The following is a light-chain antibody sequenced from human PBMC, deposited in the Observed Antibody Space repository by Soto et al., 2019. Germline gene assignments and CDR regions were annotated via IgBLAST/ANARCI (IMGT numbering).Light chain of an antibody. Sequence: EIAMTQSPAILSVSPGERATLSCRASQSVSTNLAWYQQRPGQAPRLLIYGASTRATGIPARFSGSGSGTEFTLTISSLQSEDFAVYYCQQYNNWPPITFGQGTRLEIK. CDR3: QQYNNWPPIT. CDR2: GAS. V-gene: IGKV3-15*01. CDR1: QSVSTN. J-gene: IGKJ5*01.